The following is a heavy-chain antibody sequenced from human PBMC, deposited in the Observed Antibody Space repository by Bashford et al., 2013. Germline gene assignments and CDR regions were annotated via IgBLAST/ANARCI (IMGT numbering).Heavy chain of an antibody. J-gene: IGHJ4*02. CDR3: ARHGINFGGDFDY. V-gene: IGHV5-51*01. CDR1: GYSFPGYW. Sequence: GRSLKISCKGSGYSFPGYWIGWVRQMPGKGLEWMAIIYPGDSDTRYSPSFQGQVTISADKSISTAYLQWSSLKASDTAMYYCARHGINFGGDFDYWGQGTLVTVSS. CDR2: IYPGDSDT. D-gene: IGHD3-16*01.